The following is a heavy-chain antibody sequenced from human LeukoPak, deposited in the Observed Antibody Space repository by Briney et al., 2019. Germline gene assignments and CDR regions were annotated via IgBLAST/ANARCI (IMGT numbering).Heavy chain of an antibody. D-gene: IGHD2-8*02. J-gene: IGHJ4*02. CDR2: IRPDGDNK. Sequence: GGSLRLSCAASGFAFSSYGMHWVRQAPGKGLEWVAFIRPDGDNKYYADSVKGRFTISRDNSKSTLSLQMNSLRAEDTAIYYCATYRQVLLPFESWGQGTLVTVSS. CDR1: GFAFSSYG. V-gene: IGHV3-30*02. CDR3: ATYRQVLLPFES.